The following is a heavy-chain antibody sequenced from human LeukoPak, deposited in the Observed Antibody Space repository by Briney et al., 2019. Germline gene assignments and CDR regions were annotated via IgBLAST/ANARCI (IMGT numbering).Heavy chain of an antibody. Sequence: PSETLSLTCAVFGGPFSGYYWSWIRQPPGKGLEWIGEVNHSGSTKYNPSLKSPVTISVDTSRNQFSLKESSMTAADTAVFYCARGVSSSWYFDLWGRGTLVTVSS. V-gene: IGHV4-34*01. CDR2: VNHSGST. CDR3: ARGVSSSWYFDL. J-gene: IGHJ2*01. CDR1: GGPFSGYY. D-gene: IGHD6-6*01.